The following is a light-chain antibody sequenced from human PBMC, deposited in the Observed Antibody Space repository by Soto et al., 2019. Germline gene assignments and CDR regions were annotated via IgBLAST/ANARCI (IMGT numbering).Light chain of an antibody. Sequence: NFMLTQPHSVSASPGKTVTISCTGSSGSIASNYVQWYQQRPGSAPTTVIYEDNQRSSGVPDRFSGSIDSSSNSASLTISRLKTEDEADYYCQSYDSSNLVFGGGTKLTVL. CDR1: SGSIASNY. J-gene: IGLJ2*01. V-gene: IGLV6-57*02. CDR2: EDN. CDR3: QSYDSSNLV.